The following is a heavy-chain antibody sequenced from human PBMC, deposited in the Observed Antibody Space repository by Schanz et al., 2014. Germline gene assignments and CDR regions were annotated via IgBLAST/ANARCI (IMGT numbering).Heavy chain of an antibody. CDR2: INNSGST. J-gene: IGHJ4*02. Sequence: QVQLQESGPGLVKPSGTLSLTCAVSGGFISSINWWSWVRQSPGTGLEWIGEINNSGSTNYNPSRKSRVTISLDKSKSQFSRTLSAWTAADTAVYYCARDERDLPRSLFVFWGQGTLVTVSS. D-gene: IGHD2-2*01. CDR3: ARDERDLPRSLFVF. V-gene: IGHV4-4*02. CDR1: GGFISSINW.